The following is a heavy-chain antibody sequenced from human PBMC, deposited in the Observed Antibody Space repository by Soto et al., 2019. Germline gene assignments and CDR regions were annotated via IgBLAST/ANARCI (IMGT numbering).Heavy chain of an antibody. V-gene: IGHV4-59*12. CDR2: FYYSGST. CDR1: GGSISSYD. J-gene: IGHJ4*02. Sequence: SETLALTCTVSGGSISSYDWSWIRQRPGKGLEWIGYFYYSGSTYYNPSLKSRVTISVDTSKNQFSLKLRSVTAADTAVYYCARAPGDYFDYWGQGTLVTVSS. CDR3: ARAPGDYFDY.